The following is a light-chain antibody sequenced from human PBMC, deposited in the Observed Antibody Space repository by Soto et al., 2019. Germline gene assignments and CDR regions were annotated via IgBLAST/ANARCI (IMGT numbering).Light chain of an antibody. Sequence: QSALTQPPSASGTPGQRVTISCSGSSSNIGTNSVSWYLQLPGTAPKLLICRNDQRPSGVPDRFSGSKSGTSASLAISGLQPDDEADYYCATWDDSLNGWVFGGGTKLTVL. CDR2: RND. J-gene: IGLJ3*02. V-gene: IGLV1-44*01. CDR1: SSNIGTNS. CDR3: ATWDDSLNGWV.